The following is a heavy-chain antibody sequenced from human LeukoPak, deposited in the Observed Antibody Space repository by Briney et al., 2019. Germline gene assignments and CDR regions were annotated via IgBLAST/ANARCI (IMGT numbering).Heavy chain of an antibody. V-gene: IGHV4-39*01. CDR3: ARHQRPNGIYDSSKRWGYYMDV. D-gene: IGHD3-22*01. J-gene: IGHJ6*03. CDR2: IYYSGST. CDR1: GGSISSSSYY. Sequence: PSETLSLTCTVSGGSISSSSYYWGWIRQPPGKGLEWIGSIYYSGSTYYNPPLKSRVTISVDTSKNQFSLKLSSVTAADTAVYYCARHQRPNGIYDSSKRWGYYMDVWGKGTTVTISS.